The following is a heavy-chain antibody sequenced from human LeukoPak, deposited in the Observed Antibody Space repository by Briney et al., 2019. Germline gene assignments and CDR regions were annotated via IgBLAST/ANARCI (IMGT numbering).Heavy chain of an antibody. J-gene: IGHJ4*02. CDR2: INPNSGGT. V-gene: IGHV1-2*02. CDR1: GYTFTSYD. CDR3: ARVGSSGWYSPFDY. Sequence: GASVKVSCKASGYTFTSYDINWVRQAPGQGLEWMGWINPNSGGTNYAQKFQGRVTMTRDTSISTAYMELSRLRSDDTAVYYCARVGSSGWYSPFDYWGQGTLVTVSS. D-gene: IGHD6-19*01.